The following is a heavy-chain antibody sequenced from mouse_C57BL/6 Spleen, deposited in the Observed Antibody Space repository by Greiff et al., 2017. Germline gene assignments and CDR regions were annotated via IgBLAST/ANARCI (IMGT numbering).Heavy chain of an antibody. CDR3: ATDDGCNRAMDY. V-gene: IGHV5-6*01. Sequence: EVKLVESGGDLVKPGGSLKLSCAASGFTFSSYGMSWVRQTPDKRLEWVATISSGGSYTYYPDRVKGRFIISRDNAKNTLYLQMSSLKSEDTAMYYCATDDGCNRAMDYWGQGTSVTVSS. D-gene: IGHD2-3*01. J-gene: IGHJ4*01. CDR2: ISSGGSYT. CDR1: GFTFSSYG.